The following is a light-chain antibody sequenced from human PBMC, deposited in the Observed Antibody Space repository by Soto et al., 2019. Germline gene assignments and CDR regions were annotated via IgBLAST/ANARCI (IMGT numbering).Light chain of an antibody. V-gene: IGLV2-11*01. CDR3: CSYAGSFTWV. CDR2: TVS. Sequence: QSALTQPRSVSGSPGQSVTISCTGTSSDVGGYNYVSWYQQHPGKAPKLMIYTVSNRPLGVPDRFSASKSGNTASLTISGLQTEDEADYYCCSYAGSFTWVFGGGTQLTVL. CDR1: SSDVGGYNY. J-gene: IGLJ3*02.